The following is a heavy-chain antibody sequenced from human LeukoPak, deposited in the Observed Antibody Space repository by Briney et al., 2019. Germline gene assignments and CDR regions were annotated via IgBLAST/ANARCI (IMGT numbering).Heavy chain of an antibody. Sequence: GGSLRLSCAASGFTFSSFSMNWVRQAPGKGLEWVSYISSSTTTIYYADSVKGRFTISRDNAKSSLYLQMNSLRDEDTAVYYCARLRWYSIDYWGQGTLVTVSS. J-gene: IGHJ4*02. CDR2: ISSSTTTI. CDR3: ARLRWYSIDY. CDR1: GFTFSSFS. D-gene: IGHD4-23*01. V-gene: IGHV3-48*02.